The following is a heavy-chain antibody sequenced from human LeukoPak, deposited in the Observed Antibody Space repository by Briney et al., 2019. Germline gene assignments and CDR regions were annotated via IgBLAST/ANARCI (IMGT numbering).Heavy chain of an antibody. D-gene: IGHD3-3*01. J-gene: IGHJ4*02. Sequence: GGSLRLSCATSGFTFSYYSMHWVRQAPGRGLEWVSYISNSGRTIYYADSVKGRFTISRDNAKNSVYLQMNSLRAEDTAVYYCARERMRLFGDHWGQRTLVTVSS. CDR3: ARERMRLFGDH. V-gene: IGHV3-48*01. CDR1: GFTFSYYS. CDR2: ISNSGRTI.